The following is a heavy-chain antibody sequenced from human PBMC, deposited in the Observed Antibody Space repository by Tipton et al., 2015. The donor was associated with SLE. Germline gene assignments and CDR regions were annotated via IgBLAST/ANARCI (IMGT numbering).Heavy chain of an antibody. D-gene: IGHD5-18*01. CDR2: IYYSGST. CDR3: ASMGRGYSYGTVYY. Sequence: TLSLTCTVSGGSISSTSYYWSWIRQTPGKGLEWIGYIYYSGSTNYNPSLKSRVTISVDTSKNQFSLKLSSVTAADTAVYYCASMGRGYSYGTVYYWGQGTLVTVSS. CDR1: GGSISSTSYY. J-gene: IGHJ4*02. V-gene: IGHV4-61*01.